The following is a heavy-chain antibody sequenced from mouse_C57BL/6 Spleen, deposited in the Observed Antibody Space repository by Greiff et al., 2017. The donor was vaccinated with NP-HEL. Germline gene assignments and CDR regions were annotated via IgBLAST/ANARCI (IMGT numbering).Heavy chain of an antibody. Sequence: QVQLKQSGAELVKPGASVKMSCKASGYTFTTYPIEWMKQNHGKSLEWIGNFHPYNDDTKYNEKFKGKATLTVEKSSSTVYLELSRLTSDDSAVYYCARRNDGYYEGYAMDYWGQGTSVTVSS. CDR1: GYTFTTYP. D-gene: IGHD2-3*01. CDR2: FHPYNDDT. CDR3: ARRNDGYYEGYAMDY. V-gene: IGHV1-47*01. J-gene: IGHJ4*01.